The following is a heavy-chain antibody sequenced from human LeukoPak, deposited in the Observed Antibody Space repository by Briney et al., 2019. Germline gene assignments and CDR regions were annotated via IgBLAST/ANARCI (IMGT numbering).Heavy chain of an antibody. CDR1: GYTLTELS. J-gene: IGHJ6*03. Sequence: ASVKVSCKVSGYTLTELSMHWVRQAPGKGLEWMGGFDPEDGETIYAQKFQGRVTMTEDTSTDTAYMELSSLRSEDTAVYYCATRRPPVFTMVRKTQEDIPSVRYYYYMDVWGKGTTVTVSS. D-gene: IGHD3-10*01. CDR3: ATRRPPVFTMVRKTQEDIPSVRYYYYMDV. CDR2: FDPEDGET. V-gene: IGHV1-24*01.